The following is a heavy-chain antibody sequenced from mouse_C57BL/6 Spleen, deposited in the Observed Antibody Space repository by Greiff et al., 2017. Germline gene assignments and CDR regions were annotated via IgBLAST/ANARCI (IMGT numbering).Heavy chain of an antibody. CDR1: GYAFSSSW. Sequence: VQLQQSGPELVKPGASVKISCKASGYAFSSSWMNWVKQRPGKGLEWIGRIYPGDGDTNYNVKFKGKATLTADKSSSTAYMQLSSLTSEDSAVYFCARKEGGAWFAYWGQGTLVTVSA. CDR2: IYPGDGDT. J-gene: IGHJ3*01. V-gene: IGHV1-82*01. CDR3: ARKEGGAWFAY.